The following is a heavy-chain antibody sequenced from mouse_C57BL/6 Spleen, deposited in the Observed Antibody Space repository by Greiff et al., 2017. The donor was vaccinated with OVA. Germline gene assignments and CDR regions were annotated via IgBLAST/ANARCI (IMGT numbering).Heavy chain of an antibody. CDR2: ISYSGST. Sequence: EVQLQESGPGMVKPSQSLSLTCTVTGYSITSGYDWHWIRHFPGNKLEWMGYISYSGSTNYNPSLKSRISITHDTSKNHFFLKLNSVTTEDTATYYCARGDDYGFDYWGQGTTLTVSS. CDR1: GYSITSGYD. CDR3: ARGDDYGFDY. V-gene: IGHV3-1*01. D-gene: IGHD2-4*01. J-gene: IGHJ2*01.